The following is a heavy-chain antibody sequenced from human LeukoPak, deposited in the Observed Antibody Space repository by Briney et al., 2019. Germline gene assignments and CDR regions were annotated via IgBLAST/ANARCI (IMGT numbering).Heavy chain of an antibody. V-gene: IGHV1-18*01. D-gene: IGHD3-9*01. CDR1: GYTFTTYG. Sequence: EASVKVPCKASGYTFTTYGISWVRQAPGQGLEWMGWISTYNGDTNYAQNLQGRVTMTTDTSTSTAYMELRSLRSDDTAVYYCAREGRYFDWLLMGSDYWGQGTLVTVSS. CDR2: ISTYNGDT. CDR3: AREGRYFDWLLMGSDY. J-gene: IGHJ4*02.